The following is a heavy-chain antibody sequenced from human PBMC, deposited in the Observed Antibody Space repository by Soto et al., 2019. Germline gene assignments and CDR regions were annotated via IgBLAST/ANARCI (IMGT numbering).Heavy chain of an antibody. Sequence: EVQLVESGGGLVQPGGSLRLSCAASGFTFSSYSMNWVRQAPGKGLEWVSYISSSSSTIYYADSVKGRFTISRDNAKNSLYLQMNSLRDEDTAVYYCARSRYYYDSSGPFDYWGQGTLVTVSS. CDR1: GFTFSSYS. CDR2: ISSSSSTI. J-gene: IGHJ4*02. D-gene: IGHD3-22*01. V-gene: IGHV3-48*02. CDR3: ARSRYYYDSSGPFDY.